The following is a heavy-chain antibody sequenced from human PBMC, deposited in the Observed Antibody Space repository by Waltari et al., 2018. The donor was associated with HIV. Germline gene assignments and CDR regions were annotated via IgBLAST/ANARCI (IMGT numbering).Heavy chain of an antibody. D-gene: IGHD2-21*01. CDR1: GFSFVSLA. V-gene: IGHV3-23*01. Sequence: EVQLLESGGALVQPGESLRLACSGSGFSFVSLAVSWVRQAPGKGLEWVSSISATGATTYYSDSVKGRFTISRDNSKNTLSLQMNSLLVEDTAIYYCASHPVPFCGNRRCYGGFWGQGTLVTVSS. CDR2: ISATGATT. CDR3: ASHPVPFCGNRRCYGGF. J-gene: IGHJ4*02.